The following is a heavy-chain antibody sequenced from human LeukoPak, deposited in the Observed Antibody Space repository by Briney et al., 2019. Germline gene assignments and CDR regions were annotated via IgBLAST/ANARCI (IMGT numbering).Heavy chain of an antibody. D-gene: IGHD4-17*01. Sequence: GGSLRLSCAASGFTFSSYSMNWVRQAPGKGLEWVSSITSSSTYIYYADSVKGRFTISRDNAKNSLYLQMNSLRAEDTAVYYLAREVSGDPWYNWFDPWGQGTLVTVSS. V-gene: IGHV3-21*01. CDR3: AREVSGDPWYNWFDP. J-gene: IGHJ5*02. CDR1: GFTFSSYS. CDR2: ITSSSTYI.